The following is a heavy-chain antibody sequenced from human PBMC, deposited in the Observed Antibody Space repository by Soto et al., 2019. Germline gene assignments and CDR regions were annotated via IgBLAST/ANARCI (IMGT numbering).Heavy chain of an antibody. CDR1: GGSFSGYY. Sequence: QVQLQQWGAGLLKPSETLSLTCAVYGGSFSGYYWSWIRQPPGKGLEWIGEVNHSGSTNYNPSLKSRVTISVDRSKNQFSLKLSSVTAADTAVYYCARFDFWSGFGGMDVWGQGTTVTVSS. D-gene: IGHD3-3*01. V-gene: IGHV4-34*01. J-gene: IGHJ6*02. CDR2: VNHSGST. CDR3: ARFDFWSGFGGMDV.